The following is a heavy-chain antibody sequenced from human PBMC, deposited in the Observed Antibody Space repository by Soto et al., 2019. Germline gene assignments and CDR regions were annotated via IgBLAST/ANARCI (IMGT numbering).Heavy chain of an antibody. CDR3: ARARYAGKLLDD. D-gene: IGHD6-13*01. CDR2: HYNYWST. J-gene: IGHJ4*01. V-gene: IGHV4-31*03. Sequence: SETLSLXCXVXGXXXXXXXXYLSWVRHNPEKGLEWIVYHYNYWSTFDNPALQMRAVISVDKTKNHLFLNLRSVTAADTAVYYCARARYAGKLLDDGGQGTLVNVSS. CDR1: GXXXXXXXXY.